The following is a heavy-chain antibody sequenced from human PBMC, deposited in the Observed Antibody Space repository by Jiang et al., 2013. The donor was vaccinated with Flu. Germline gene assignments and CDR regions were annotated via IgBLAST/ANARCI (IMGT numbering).Heavy chain of an antibody. J-gene: IGHJ4*02. CDR2: IYYSGST. CDR3: ARHPFTEKEYSYGYDGFIVVSYFDY. CDR1: GGSISSSSYY. D-gene: IGHD5-18*01. Sequence: LLKPSETLSLTCTVSGGSISSSSYYWGWIRQPPGKGLEWIGSIYYSGSTYYNPSLKSRVTISVDTSKNQFSLKLSSVTAADTAVYYCARHPFTEKEYSYGYDGFIVVSYFDYWGQGTLVTVSS. V-gene: IGHV4-39*01.